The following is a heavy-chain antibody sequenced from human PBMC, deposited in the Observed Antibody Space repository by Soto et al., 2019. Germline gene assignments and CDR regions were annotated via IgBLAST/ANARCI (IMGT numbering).Heavy chain of an antibody. V-gene: IGHV3-21*01. Sequence: GGSLRLSCAASGFTFSSYSMNWVRQAPGKGLEWVSSISSSSSYIYYADSVKGRFTISRDNAKNSLYLQMNSLRAEDTAVYYCARDVDYYGSGSHFDYWGQGTLVTVSS. CDR1: GFTFSSYS. CDR3: ARDVDYYGSGSHFDY. D-gene: IGHD3-10*01. J-gene: IGHJ4*02. CDR2: ISSSSSYI.